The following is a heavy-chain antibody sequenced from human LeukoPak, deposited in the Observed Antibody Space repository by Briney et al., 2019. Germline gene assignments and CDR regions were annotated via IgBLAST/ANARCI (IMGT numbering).Heavy chain of an antibody. D-gene: IGHD5/OR15-5a*01. CDR3: ATSVYDSRYYFDY. Sequence: GSLRLSCVASGFTFNTYWMHWVRQAPGEGLVWVSRLHTVGTYTSYADSVRGRFTISRDNAKNTLYLQMNSLRAEDTAVYYCATSVYDSRYYFDYWGQGTLVTVSS. V-gene: IGHV3-74*01. J-gene: IGHJ4*02. CDR2: LHTVGTYT. CDR1: GFTFNTYW.